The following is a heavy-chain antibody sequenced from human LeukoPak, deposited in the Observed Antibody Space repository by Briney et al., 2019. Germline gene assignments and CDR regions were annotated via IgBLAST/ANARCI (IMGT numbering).Heavy chain of an antibody. J-gene: IGHJ4*02. CDR1: GGSISSGGYY. CDR2: IYYSGST. Sequence: SETLSLTCTVSGGSISSGGYYWSWIRQHPGKGLEWIGYIYYSGSTYYNPSLKSRVTISVDTSKNQFSLKLSSVTAADTAVYYCARGVWELPYYFDYWGQGTLVTVSS. CDR3: ARGVWELPYYFDY. D-gene: IGHD1-26*01. V-gene: IGHV4-31*03.